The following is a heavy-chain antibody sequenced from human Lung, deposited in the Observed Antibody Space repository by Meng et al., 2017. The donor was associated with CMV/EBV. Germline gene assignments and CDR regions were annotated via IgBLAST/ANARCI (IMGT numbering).Heavy chain of an antibody. CDR1: GLNFRTYG. CDR3: TTDPEGDYDFDF. V-gene: IGHV3-21*06. J-gene: IGHJ4*02. Sequence: GEXXKISCVVSGLNFRTYGMTWVRQASGKGLEFVSHINAESTNKGYADAVKGRFTISRDIAGSSVFLQMNNLRVEDAAVYYCTTDPEGDYDFDFWGQGNLVTVSS. CDR2: INAESTNK. D-gene: IGHD4-17*01.